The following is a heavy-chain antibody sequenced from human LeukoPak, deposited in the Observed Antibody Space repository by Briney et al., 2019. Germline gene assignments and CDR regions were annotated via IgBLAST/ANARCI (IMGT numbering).Heavy chain of an antibody. Sequence: GGSLRLSCAASGFTFRDYWMHWIRHAPGKGVGWVSRIKGDGSHTIYADSVKGRFTISRDNAKNTLYLQMKSLRVEDTALYYCVRDWDHFDFDSWGQGTLVTVSS. CDR1: GFTFRDYW. D-gene: IGHD1-26*01. V-gene: IGHV3-74*01. J-gene: IGHJ5*01. CDR3: VRDWDHFDFDS. CDR2: IKGDGSHT.